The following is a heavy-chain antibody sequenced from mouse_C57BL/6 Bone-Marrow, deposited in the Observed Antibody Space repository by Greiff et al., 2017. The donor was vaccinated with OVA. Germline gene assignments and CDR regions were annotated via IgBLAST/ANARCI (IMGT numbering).Heavy chain of an antibody. CDR1: GYAFSSSW. CDR2: IYPGDGDT. V-gene: IGHV1-82*01. Sequence: QVQLQQSVPELVKPGASVKISCKASGYAFSSSWMNWVKQRPGKGLEWIGRIYPGDGDTNYNGKFKGKATLTADKSSSTAYMQLSSLTSEDSAVYFCARSGSGHYFDYWGQGTTLTVSS. D-gene: IGHD3-2*02. J-gene: IGHJ2*01. CDR3: ARSGSGHYFDY.